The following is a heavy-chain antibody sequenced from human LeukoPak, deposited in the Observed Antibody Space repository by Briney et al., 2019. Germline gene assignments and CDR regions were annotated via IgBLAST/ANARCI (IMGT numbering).Heavy chain of an antibody. CDR2: SYYSGST. CDR3: ARVKCGSGSYLFDY. CDR1: GGSISSGDYY. J-gene: IGHJ4*02. V-gene: IGHV4-30-4*01. Sequence: SQTLSLTCTVSGGSISSGDYYWSWIRQPPGKGLEWIGYSYYSGSTYYNPSLKSRVTISLDTSKNQFSLNLSSVTAADTAIYYCARVKCGSGSYLFDYWGQGTLVTVSS. D-gene: IGHD3-10*01.